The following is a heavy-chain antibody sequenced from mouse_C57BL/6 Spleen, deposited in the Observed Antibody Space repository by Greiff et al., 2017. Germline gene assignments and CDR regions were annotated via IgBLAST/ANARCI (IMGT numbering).Heavy chain of an antibody. CDR2: IDPSDSET. J-gene: IGHJ3*01. CDR1: GYTFTSYW. Sequence: QVQLQQSGAELVRPGSSVKLSCKASGYTFTSYWMHWVKQRPIQGLEWIGNIDPSDSETHYNQKFKDKATLTVDKSSSTAYMQLSSLTSEDSAVYYCATYSNYEGWFAYWGQGTLVTVSA. V-gene: IGHV1-52*01. D-gene: IGHD2-5*01. CDR3: ATYSNYEGWFAY.